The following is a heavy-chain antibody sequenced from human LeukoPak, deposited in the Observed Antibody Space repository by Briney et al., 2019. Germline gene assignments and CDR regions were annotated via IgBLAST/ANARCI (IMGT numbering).Heavy chain of an antibody. CDR1: GFTFDDYA. J-gene: IGHJ5*02. V-gene: IGHV3-23*01. CDR3: AKDNYGDYVMGT. Sequence: PGRSLRLSCAASGFTFDDYAMSWVRQAPGKGLEWVSAISGSGGSTYYADSVKGRFTISRDNSKNTLYLQMNSLRAEDTAVYYCAKDNYGDYVMGTWGQGTLVTVSS. CDR2: ISGSGGST. D-gene: IGHD4-17*01.